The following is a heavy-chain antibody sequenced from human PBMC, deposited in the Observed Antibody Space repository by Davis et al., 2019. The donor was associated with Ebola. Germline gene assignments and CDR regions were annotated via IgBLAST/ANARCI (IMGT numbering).Heavy chain of an antibody. Sequence: AASVKVSCKASGGTFSSYTIDWVRQAPGQGLEWMGGIIPMFGTANYAQKFQGRVTITADKSTSTAYMELSSLRSEDTAVYYCARDIVATITIPNGMDVWGQGTTVTVSS. CDR3: ARDIVATITIPNGMDV. CDR2: IIPMFGTA. D-gene: IGHD5-12*01. V-gene: IGHV1-69*06. J-gene: IGHJ6*02. CDR1: GGTFSSYT.